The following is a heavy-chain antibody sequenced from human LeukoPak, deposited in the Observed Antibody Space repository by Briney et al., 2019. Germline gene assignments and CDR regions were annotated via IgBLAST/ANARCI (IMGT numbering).Heavy chain of an antibody. CDR1: GFTFSSYA. CDR2: ISYDGSNK. Sequence: GGSLRLSCAASGFTFSSYAMHWVRQAPGKGLEWVAVISYDGSNKYYADSVKGRFTISRDNAKNTLYLQMNSLRAEDTAVYYCARVTAVAGTSVGVDAWGQGILVTVS. V-gene: IGHV3-30*04. CDR3: ARVTAVAGTSVGVDA. D-gene: IGHD6-19*01. J-gene: IGHJ4*02.